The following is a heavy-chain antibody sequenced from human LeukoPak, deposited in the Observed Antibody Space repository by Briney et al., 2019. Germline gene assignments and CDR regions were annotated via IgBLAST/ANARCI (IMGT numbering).Heavy chain of an antibody. V-gene: IGHV5-51*01. D-gene: IGHD5-18*01. J-gene: IGHJ4*02. CDR3: ARHEDSYGPMSPDY. CDR1: GYSFTSYW. CDR2: IYPGDSDT. Sequence: GESLKISCKGSGYSFTSYWIGWVRQMPGKGLEWMEIIYPGDSDTRYSPSFQGQVTISADKSISTAYLQWCSLKASDTAMYYCARHEDSYGPMSPDYWGQGTLVTVSS.